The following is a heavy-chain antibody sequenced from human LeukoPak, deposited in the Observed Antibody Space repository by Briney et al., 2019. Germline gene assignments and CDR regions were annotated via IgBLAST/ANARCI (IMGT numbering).Heavy chain of an antibody. Sequence: GGSLRLSCAASGFTFSSYSMNWVRQAPGKGLEWVSSISSSSSYIYYADSVKGRITISRDNAKNSLYLQMNSLRTEDTAVYYCAKDFYSGSSPWGQGTLVTVSS. CDR3: AKDFYSGSSP. V-gene: IGHV3-21*01. CDR2: ISSSSSYI. J-gene: IGHJ5*02. CDR1: GFTFSSYS. D-gene: IGHD1-26*01.